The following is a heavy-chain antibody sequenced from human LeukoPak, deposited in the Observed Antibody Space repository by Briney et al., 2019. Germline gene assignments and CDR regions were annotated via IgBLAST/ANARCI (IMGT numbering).Heavy chain of an antibody. D-gene: IGHD5-12*01. Sequence: SETLSLTCSVSGGSLSTYSWTWVRQSPGKRLEWIGSIYNGGTTNYNPSLKSRATISPDTAKNQFSLRLRSVTAADTVIYYCARDTTVASGMQYWGQGTLVSVSS. CDR3: ARDTTVASGMQY. CDR2: IYNGGTT. CDR1: GGSLSTYS. J-gene: IGHJ4*02. V-gene: IGHV4-59*01.